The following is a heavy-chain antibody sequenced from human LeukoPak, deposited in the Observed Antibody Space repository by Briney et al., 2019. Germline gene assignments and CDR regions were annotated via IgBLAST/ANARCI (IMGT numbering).Heavy chain of an antibody. D-gene: IGHD6-19*01. J-gene: IGHJ5*02. Sequence: GGSLRLSCAASGFTFSSYWMSWVRQAPGKGLEWVANIKQDGSEKYYVDSVKGRFTISRDNAKNSLYLQMNSLRAEDTAVYYCARDQWLVAKYNWFDPWGQGTLVTVSS. CDR3: ARDQWLVAKYNWFDP. CDR1: GFTFSSYW. CDR2: IKQDGSEK. V-gene: IGHV3-7*01.